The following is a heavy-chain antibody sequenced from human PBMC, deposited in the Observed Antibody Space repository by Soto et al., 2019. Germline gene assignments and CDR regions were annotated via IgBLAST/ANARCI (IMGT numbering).Heavy chain of an antibody. Sequence: EVQLVESGGGLVQPGGSLRLSCAASGFTFSSYWMHWVRQAPGKGLVWVSRINSDGSSTTDADAVKGRFTISRDNAKNTLYLQMNSLRAEDTAVYYCVRVPTGGYAFSLDDYWGQGTLVTVSS. V-gene: IGHV3-74*01. CDR2: INSDGSST. CDR1: GFTFSSYW. D-gene: IGHD5-12*01. J-gene: IGHJ4*02. CDR3: VRVPTGGYAFSLDDY.